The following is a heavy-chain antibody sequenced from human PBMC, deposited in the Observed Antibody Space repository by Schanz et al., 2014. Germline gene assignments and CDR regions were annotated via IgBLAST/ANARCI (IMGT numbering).Heavy chain of an antibody. J-gene: IGHJ6*02. D-gene: IGHD6-6*01. Sequence: VQLVESGGGLIQPGGSLRLSCAVSGFTVNTNYMSWVRQAPGKGLEWVALISSDGNNKYYADSVKGRFTISRDNSDNTLFLQMNSLRAEDTAVYYCAKVWKDHRIAGRPGWSDGMDVWGQGTTVTVSS. CDR3: AKVWKDHRIAGRPGWSDGMDV. CDR1: GFTVNTNY. CDR2: ISSDGNNK. V-gene: IGHV3-30*18.